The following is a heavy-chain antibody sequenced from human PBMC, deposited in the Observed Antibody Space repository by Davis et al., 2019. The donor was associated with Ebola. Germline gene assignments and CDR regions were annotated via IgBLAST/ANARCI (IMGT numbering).Heavy chain of an antibody. CDR2: IWYDGSNK. J-gene: IGHJ4*02. V-gene: IGHV3-33*01. CDR1: GFTFSSYG. CDR3: ARGGLWFGELLYIDDYFDY. Sequence: PGGSLRLSCAASGFTFSSYGMHWVRQAPGKGLEWVAVIWYDGSNKYYADSVKGRFTISRDNSKNTLYLQMNSLRAEDTAVYYCARGGLWFGELLYIDDYFDYWGQGTLVTVSS. D-gene: IGHD3-10*01.